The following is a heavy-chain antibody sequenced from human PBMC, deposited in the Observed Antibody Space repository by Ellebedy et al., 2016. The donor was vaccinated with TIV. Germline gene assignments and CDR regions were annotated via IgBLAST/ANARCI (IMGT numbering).Heavy chain of an antibody. CDR3: ARDLHIVASNY. J-gene: IGHJ4*02. V-gene: IGHV3-30-3*01. CDR1: GFTFSSYT. Sequence: GESLKISCAASGFTFSSYTIHWVRQAPGKGLEWVAVMSFDGSNKYYADSVKGRFPISRDNAKNTLYLQMNSLRADDTAVYYCARDLHIVASNYWGQGTLVTVSS. D-gene: IGHD5-12*01. CDR2: MSFDGSNK.